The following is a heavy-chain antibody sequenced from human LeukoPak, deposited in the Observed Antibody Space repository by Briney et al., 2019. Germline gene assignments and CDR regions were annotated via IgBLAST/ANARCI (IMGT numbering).Heavy chain of an antibody. CDR2: IKSDGSRT. D-gene: IGHD3-10*01. V-gene: IGHV3-74*01. CDR3: ASSSYASGTPMDV. CDR1: RFTSSTYW. J-gene: IGHJ6*03. Sequence: GGSLRHSRAPPRFTSSTYWKYSVRPALREGLGWVSRIKSDGSRTTYADYVRSRLSISTDNAKNTVHLQMNSLRVEDTAVYYCASSSYASGTPMDVWGKGTTVTVSS.